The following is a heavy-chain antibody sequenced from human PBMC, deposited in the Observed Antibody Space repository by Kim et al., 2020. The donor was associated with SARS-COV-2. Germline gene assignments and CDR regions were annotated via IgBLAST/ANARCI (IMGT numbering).Heavy chain of an antibody. D-gene: IGHD3-9*01. CDR3: VTDTALRDGFDTY. Sequence: YALSLKDRFTISRDNSKNTLYLQMDSLRAEDTAVYYCVTDTALRDGFDTYWGQGTLVTVSS. V-gene: IGHV3-33*03. J-gene: IGHJ4*02.